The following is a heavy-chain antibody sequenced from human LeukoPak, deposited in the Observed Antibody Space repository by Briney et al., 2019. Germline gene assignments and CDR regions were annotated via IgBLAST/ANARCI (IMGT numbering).Heavy chain of an antibody. CDR1: VYTFTLYY. J-gene: IGHJ4*02. V-gene: IGHV1-2*02. CDR3: ARGWAYYYDSSGHYYFDY. D-gene: IGHD3-22*01. CDR2: INPNSGGT. Sequence: GASVTVSCTASVYTFTLYYMHWVRQAPGQGLEWMGWINPNSGGTNYAQKFQGRVTMTRDTSISTAYMELSRLRSDDTAVYYCARGWAYYYDSSGHYYFDYWGQGTLVTVSS.